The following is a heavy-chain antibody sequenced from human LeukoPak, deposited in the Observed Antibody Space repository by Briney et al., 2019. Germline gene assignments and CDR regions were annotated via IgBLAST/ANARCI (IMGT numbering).Heavy chain of an antibody. CDR1: RFTSSSYG. V-gene: IGHV3-48*02. J-gene: IGHJ4*02. CDR2: ISDSTSSK. D-gene: IGHD3-22*01. Sequence: GGSLRLSCAASRFTSSSYGMNWVRQAPGKGLEWVSYISDSTSSKYYADSVKGRFTISRDNAKNSLYLQMNSLRDEDTAVYYCARDPYYYDSSGYYSTDYWGQGTLVTVSS. CDR3: ARDPYYYDSSGYYSTDY.